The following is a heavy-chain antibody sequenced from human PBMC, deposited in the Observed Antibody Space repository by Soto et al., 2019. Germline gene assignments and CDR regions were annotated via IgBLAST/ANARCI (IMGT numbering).Heavy chain of an antibody. V-gene: IGHV3-7*01. J-gene: IGHJ5*01. Sequence: EVQVVASGGGLVQPGGSLRVSCVGSGFTFRSYWMSWVRQAPGKGLEWVANIRPDGSEKSYVDSVKGRFTISRDNAKNSLYLQMSSLRAEDTAVYYCAREEGATVANNWFDSWGQGDLVTVSS. CDR2: IRPDGSEK. CDR1: GFTFRSYW. CDR3: AREEGATVANNWFDS. D-gene: IGHD4-17*01.